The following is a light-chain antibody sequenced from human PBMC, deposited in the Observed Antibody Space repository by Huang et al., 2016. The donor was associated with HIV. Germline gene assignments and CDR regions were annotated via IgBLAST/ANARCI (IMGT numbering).Light chain of an antibody. Sequence: VMTQSPATLSVSPGERATLSCRASESTLRNLAWYQQRPGQPPSLLIYGASVRLPGIPDRFRGSGSGTEFSLTISSLQSEDFAVYYCQQYNKWPPYTYGQGTKLEIK. CDR2: GAS. V-gene: IGKV3-15*01. CDR1: ESTLRN. CDR3: QQYNKWPPYT. J-gene: IGKJ2*01.